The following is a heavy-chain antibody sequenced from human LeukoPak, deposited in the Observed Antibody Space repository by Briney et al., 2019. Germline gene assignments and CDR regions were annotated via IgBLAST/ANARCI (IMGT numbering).Heavy chain of an antibody. CDR2: IYYSGST. CDR1: VRFISILY. J-gene: IGHJ4*02. D-gene: IGHD3-22*01. CDR3: ARMDDSSGDFDY. V-gene: IGHV4-59*07. Sequence: SHTLSLTCTVSVRFISILYWSWIPRPSVKGLEWIGYIYYSGSTNYNPSLKSRVTISVDTSKTEFSLKLSSVTAADAAVYYCARMDDSSGDFDYWGQGTLVTVSS.